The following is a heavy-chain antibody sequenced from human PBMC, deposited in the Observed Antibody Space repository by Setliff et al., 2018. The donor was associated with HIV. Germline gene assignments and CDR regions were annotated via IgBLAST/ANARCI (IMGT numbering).Heavy chain of an antibody. CDR3: ATAQRDYYDRGRGNHYYIDV. CDR1: GGTFSTYV. CDR2: IITIFGTP. D-gene: IGHD3-22*01. J-gene: IGHJ6*03. V-gene: IGHV1-69*13. Sequence: SVKVSCKTSGGTFSTYVISWVRQAPGQGLEWMGGIITIFGTPNYAQKFQDRVTITADESTTTVYMELSNLRSEDTAVYYCATAQRDYYDRGRGNHYYIDVWGKGATVTVSS.